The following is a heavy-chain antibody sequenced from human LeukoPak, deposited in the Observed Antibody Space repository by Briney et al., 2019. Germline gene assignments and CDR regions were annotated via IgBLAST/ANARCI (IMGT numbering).Heavy chain of an antibody. CDR3: ARDDLYYGSGSYYKMGFDY. J-gene: IGHJ4*02. V-gene: IGHV3-30-3*01. CDR1: GFTFSSYA. D-gene: IGHD3-10*01. Sequence: PGGSLRLSCAASGFTFSSYAMHWVRQALGKGLEWVAVISYDGSDKYYADSVKGRFTISRDNSKNTLYLQMNSLRAEDTAVYYCARDDLYYGSGSYYKMGFDYWGQGTLVTVSS. CDR2: ISYDGSDK.